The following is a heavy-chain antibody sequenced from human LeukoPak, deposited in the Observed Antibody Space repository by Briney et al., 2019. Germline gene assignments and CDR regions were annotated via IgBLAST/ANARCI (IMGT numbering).Heavy chain of an antibody. CDR1: GYTFTGYW. J-gene: IGHJ4*02. D-gene: IGHD5-24*01. CDR2: ISPSGGST. V-gene: IGHV1-46*01. CDR3: AREIGPIQLHLWGSAFDY. Sequence: GASVKVSCKAFGYTFTGYWMHWVRQAPGQGPEWMGVISPSGGSTIYAQKFQGRVTMTRDTSTSTVYMELSSLRSEDTAVYYCAREIGPIQLHLWGSAFDYWGQGTLVTVSS.